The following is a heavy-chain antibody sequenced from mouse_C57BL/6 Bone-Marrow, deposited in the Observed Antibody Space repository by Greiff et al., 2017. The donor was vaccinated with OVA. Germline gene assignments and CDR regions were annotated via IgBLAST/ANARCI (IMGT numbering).Heavy chain of an antibody. D-gene: IGHD1-1*01. CDR2: IDPENGDT. CDR3: TTYYYGSSRAY. V-gene: IGHV14-4*01. Sequence: VQLKESGAELVRPGASVKLSCTASGFNIKDDYMHWVKQRPEQGLEWIGWIDPENGDTEYDSKFQGKATLTADTSSNTASLQLSSLTSEDTAVYYCTTYYYGSSRAYWGQGTLVTVSA. J-gene: IGHJ3*01. CDR1: GFNIKDDY.